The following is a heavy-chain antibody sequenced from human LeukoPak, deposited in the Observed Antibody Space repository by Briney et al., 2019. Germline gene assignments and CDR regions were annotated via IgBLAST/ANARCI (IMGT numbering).Heavy chain of an antibody. J-gene: IGHJ4*02. CDR3: ASGYYDILTGYYNALDY. Sequence: SETLSVTCTVSGGSIRSYYGSRIRRPPGKGPGWRGHAYCRGHTNYNTALKSRVTISVDTSKTQSSLKLSSVTAADTAVYYCASGYYDILTGYYNALDYWGQGTLVTVSS. CDR1: GGSIRSYY. D-gene: IGHD3-9*01. V-gene: IGHV4-59*08. CDR2: AYCRGHT.